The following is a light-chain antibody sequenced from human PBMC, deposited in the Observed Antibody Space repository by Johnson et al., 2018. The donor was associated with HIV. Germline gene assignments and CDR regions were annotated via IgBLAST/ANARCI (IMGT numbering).Light chain of an antibody. CDR2: ENN. V-gene: IGLV1-51*02. CDR1: SSNIGNNY. Sequence: QSVLTQPPSVSAAPGQKVTISCSGSSSNIGNNYVSWYQQLPGTAPKLLIYENNKRPSGIPERFSGSKSGTSATLGITGLQTGDEADYYCGTCVSSLRSYAFGTGTKVTFL. CDR3: GTCVSSLRSYA. J-gene: IGLJ1*01.